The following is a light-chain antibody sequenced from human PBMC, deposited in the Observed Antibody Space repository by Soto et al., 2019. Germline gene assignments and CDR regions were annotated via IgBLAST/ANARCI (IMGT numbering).Light chain of an antibody. J-gene: IGKJ2*01. CDR3: QQYGSSPFT. V-gene: IGKV3-11*01. Sequence: EIVLTQSPATLSLSPGERAALSCRASQSVSSYLAWYQQKPGQAPRLLIYDASNRATGIPARFSGSGSGTDFTLTTSRLEPEDFAVYYCQQYGSSPFTFGQGTKV. CDR1: QSVSSY. CDR2: DAS.